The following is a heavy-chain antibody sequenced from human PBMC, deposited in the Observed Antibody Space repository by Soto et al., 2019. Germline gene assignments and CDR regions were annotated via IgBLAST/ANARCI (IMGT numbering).Heavy chain of an antibody. J-gene: IGHJ4*02. V-gene: IGHV3-23*01. CDR1: GFTFTSYA. CDR2: ISDSGSTT. Sequence: EVRLLESGGRLVQPGVSLRLSCAASGFTFTSYAMSWVRQGPGKGLQWVSAISDSGSTTYYADSVKGRFTISRDNSKSTLYLQMNRLRDEVTAVYYCARSSSSSGPWGQGTLVTVSS. D-gene: IGHD6-6*01. CDR3: ARSSSSSGP.